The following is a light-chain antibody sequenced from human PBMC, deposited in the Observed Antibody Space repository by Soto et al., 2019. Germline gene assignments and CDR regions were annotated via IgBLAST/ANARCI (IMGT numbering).Light chain of an antibody. V-gene: IGKV4-1*01. Sequence: DIVMTQSPDSLAVSLGERATINCKSSQSILYSSNNKNYLAWYQQKPGQPPKLLIYWASTRESGVPVRFSGSGSGTDFTLTISSLQAGDVAVYYCQQYYDAPQTFGQGTKVEIK. CDR2: WAS. CDR1: QSILYSSNNKNY. J-gene: IGKJ1*01. CDR3: QQYYDAPQT.